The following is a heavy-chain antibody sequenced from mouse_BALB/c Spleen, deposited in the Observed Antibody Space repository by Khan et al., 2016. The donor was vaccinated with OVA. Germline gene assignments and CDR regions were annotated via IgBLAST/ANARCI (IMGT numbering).Heavy chain of an antibody. D-gene: IGHD2-1*01. J-gene: IGHJ4*01. V-gene: IGHV5-6-5*01. Sequence: EVELVESGGGLVRPGGSLKLSCAASGFTFSIYAMSWVRQTPEQRLEWVASISSGGSTYYPDSVKGRFTISRDNARNILYLQMSSLRSEDTAMYYCERGYGNFLNPHYAMDYWGQGTSVTVSS. CDR3: ERGYGNFLNPHYAMDY. CDR2: ISSGGST. CDR1: GFTFSIYA.